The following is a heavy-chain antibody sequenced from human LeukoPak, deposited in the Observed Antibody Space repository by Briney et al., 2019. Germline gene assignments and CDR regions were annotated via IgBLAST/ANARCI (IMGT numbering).Heavy chain of an antibody. CDR1: GYIFARCL. D-gene: IGHD3-3*01. CDR2: INPNSGGT. V-gene: IGHV1-2*02. CDR3: ARDFTIFGVVTPRRVFDP. Sequence: ASVKVSFKASGYIFARCLMHWVRQAPGQGLEWMGWINPNSGGTNYAQKFQGRVTMTRDTSTSTAYMELSRLMSDDTAVYYCARDFTIFGVVTPRRVFDPWGQGTLVTVSS. J-gene: IGHJ5*02.